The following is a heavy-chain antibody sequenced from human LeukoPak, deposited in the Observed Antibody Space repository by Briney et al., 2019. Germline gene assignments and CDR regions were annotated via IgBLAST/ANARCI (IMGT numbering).Heavy chain of an antibody. J-gene: IGHJ5*02. D-gene: IGHD3-22*01. Sequence: PGESLKISCQGSGYSFTSYWIGWVRQLPGKGLEWMGIIYPGDSDTRYSPSFQGQVTISADKSISTAYLQWSSLKASDTAMYYCARQISYYYDSSGYPNWFDPWGQGTLVTVSS. CDR3: ARQISYYYDSSGYPNWFDP. V-gene: IGHV5-51*01. CDR1: GYSFTSYW. CDR2: IYPGDSDT.